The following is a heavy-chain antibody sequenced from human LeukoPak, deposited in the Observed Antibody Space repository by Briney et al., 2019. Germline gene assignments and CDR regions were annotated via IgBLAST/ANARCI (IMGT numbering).Heavy chain of an antibody. V-gene: IGHV7-4-1*02. CDR2: INTNTGNP. D-gene: IGHD6-19*01. J-gene: IGHJ4*02. CDR3: ARGSGPDY. CDR1: GYSFTIYA. Sequence: GASEKVSCTASGYSFTIYAMYWGRQTPGHGVEGLGWINTNTGNPTYAQGFTGRFVFSLDTSVSTAYLQINSLKAEATAVYYCARGSGPDYWGQGTLVTVSS.